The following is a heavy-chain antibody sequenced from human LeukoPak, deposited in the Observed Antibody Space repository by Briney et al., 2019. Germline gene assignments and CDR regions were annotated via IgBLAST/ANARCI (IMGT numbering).Heavy chain of an antibody. D-gene: IGHD6-13*01. CDR3: AKGAAAGLVDWFDP. V-gene: IGHV3-23*01. Sequence: GGSLRLSCAASGFTFSSYAMMWVRQAPGKGLEWVSTVTGSAGGTYYADSVKGRFTISRDNSKNTLYLIMNSLRAEDTAVYYCAKGAAAGLVDWFDPWGQGTLVAVCS. CDR1: GFTFSSYA. CDR2: VTGSAGGT. J-gene: IGHJ5*02.